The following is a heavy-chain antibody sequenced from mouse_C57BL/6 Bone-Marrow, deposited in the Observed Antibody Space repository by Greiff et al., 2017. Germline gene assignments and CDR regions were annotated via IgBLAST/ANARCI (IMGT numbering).Heavy chain of an antibody. V-gene: IGHV1-15*01. Sequence: VQLQQSGAELVRPGASVTLSCKASGYTFTDYEMHWVKQTPVHGLEWIGAIDPETGGTAYNQKFKGKAILTADKSSSTAYMELRSLTSEYSAVYYCTRGVPYAMDYWGQGTSVTVSS. CDR2: IDPETGGT. CDR1: GYTFTDYE. J-gene: IGHJ4*01. CDR3: TRGVPYAMDY.